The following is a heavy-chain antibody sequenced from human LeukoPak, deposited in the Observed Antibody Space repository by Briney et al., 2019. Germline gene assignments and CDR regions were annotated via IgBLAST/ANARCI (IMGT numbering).Heavy chain of an antibody. CDR3: AKNPTYYDFWSGYYLDY. D-gene: IGHD3-3*01. V-gene: IGHV3-23*01. CDR1: GLTFSSYG. J-gene: IGHJ4*02. CDR2: ISGSGGST. Sequence: GGSLRLSCAASGLTFSSYGMHWVRQAPGKGLEWVSAISGSGGSTYYADSVKGRFTISRDNSKNTLYLQMNSLRAEDTAVYYCAKNPTYYDFWSGYYLDYWGQGTLVTVSS.